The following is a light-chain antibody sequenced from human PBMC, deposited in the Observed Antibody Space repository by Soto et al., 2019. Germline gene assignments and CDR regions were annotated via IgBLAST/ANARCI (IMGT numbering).Light chain of an antibody. Sequence: DIQLTQSPSTLSAFVGDRVTITCRASQSISNWLAWYQQKPGKAPKLLIYKASRLENGVPSRLSGSGSGTDFTLTNGSLQPDDFATYYCQYFNTYLIYSFGQGTKLEIK. V-gene: IGKV1-5*03. CDR1: QSISNW. CDR3: QYFNTYLIYS. CDR2: KAS. J-gene: IGKJ2*01.